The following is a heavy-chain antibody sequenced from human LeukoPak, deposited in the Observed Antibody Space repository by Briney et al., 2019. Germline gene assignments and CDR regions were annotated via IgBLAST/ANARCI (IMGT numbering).Heavy chain of an antibody. V-gene: IGHV4-4*02. CDR1: GASISSSNW. Sequence: SETLSLTCAVSGASISSSNWWSWVRQPPGKGLEWIGEISHSGSTNYNPSLKSRVAISVDKSKNQFSLHLSSVTAADTAMYYCAIAVVIGAAYWGQGTLVTVSS. J-gene: IGHJ4*02. CDR2: ISHSGST. D-gene: IGHD2/OR15-2a*01. CDR3: AIAVVIGAAY.